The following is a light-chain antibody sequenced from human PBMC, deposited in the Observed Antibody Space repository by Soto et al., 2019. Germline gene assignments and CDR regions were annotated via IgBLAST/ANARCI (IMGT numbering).Light chain of an antibody. V-gene: IGKV3-20*01. J-gene: IGKJ1*01. CDR3: QQYGSPWT. CDR2: GAS. CDR1: QSVSSYY. Sequence: DIVLTQSPGTLSLSPGERATLSCRASQSVSSYYLAWYQQKPGQAPRLLIYGASSRATGIPDRFSGSGSGTDFTLTISRLEPEDFAVYYCQQYGSPWTFGQGTKVDIK.